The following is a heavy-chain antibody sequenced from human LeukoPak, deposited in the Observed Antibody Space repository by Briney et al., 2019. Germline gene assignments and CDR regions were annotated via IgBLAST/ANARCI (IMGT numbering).Heavy chain of an antibody. CDR2: IYHSGST. V-gene: IGHV4-38-2*02. CDR1: GYSISSGYY. J-gene: IGHJ6*03. Sequence: SETLSLTCTVSGYSISSGYYWGWIRQPPGKGLEWIGSIYHSGSTYYNPSLKSRVTISVDTSKNQFSLKLSSVTAADTAVYYCARVGEGIAARPHYYYYYSMDVWGKGTTVTVSS. D-gene: IGHD6-6*01. CDR3: ARVGEGIAARPHYYYYYSMDV.